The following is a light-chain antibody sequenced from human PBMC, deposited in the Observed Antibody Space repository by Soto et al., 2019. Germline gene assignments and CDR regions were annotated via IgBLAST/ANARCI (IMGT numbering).Light chain of an antibody. CDR2: DVS. V-gene: IGLV2-14*01. CDR1: SSDVGGYNY. Sequence: QSVLTQPASASGSPGQSITISCTGTSSDVGGYNYVSWHQQHRVKAPKLMFYDVSNRPSGVSHRFSGSKAGNTASLTISGLQAEDDADYYCSSYTSSSTVVFGGGTQLTVL. CDR3: SSYTSSSTVV. J-gene: IGLJ2*01.